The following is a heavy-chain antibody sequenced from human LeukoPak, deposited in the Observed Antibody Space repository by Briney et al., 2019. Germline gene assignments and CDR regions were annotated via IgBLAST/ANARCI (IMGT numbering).Heavy chain of an antibody. CDR2: ISYDGGKK. J-gene: IGHJ6*03. V-gene: IGHV3-30*03. D-gene: IGHD3-10*01. CDR3: ARVLSGRGSLYDYYYYMDV. CDR1: GFTFSSHD. Sequence: GGSLRLSCAASGFTFSSHDMHWVRQAPGKGLEWVAIISYDGGKKDYADSVKGRFTISRDNSKNSLYLQMNSLRPEDTAVYYCARVLSGRGSLYDYYYYMDVWGKGTTVTISS.